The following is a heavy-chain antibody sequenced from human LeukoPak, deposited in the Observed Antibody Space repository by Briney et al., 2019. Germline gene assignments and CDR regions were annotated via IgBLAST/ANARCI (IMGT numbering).Heavy chain of an antibody. CDR1: GGTFSSYA. V-gene: IGHV1-69*04. Sequence: GTSVKVSCKASGGTFSSYAISWVRQAPGQGLEWMGRIIPILGIANYAQKFQGRVTITADKSTSTAYMELSSLRSEDTAVYYCARPTDYGGNSVNWFDPWGQGTLVTVSS. D-gene: IGHD4-23*01. CDR2: IIPILGIA. J-gene: IGHJ5*02. CDR3: ARPTDYGGNSVNWFDP.